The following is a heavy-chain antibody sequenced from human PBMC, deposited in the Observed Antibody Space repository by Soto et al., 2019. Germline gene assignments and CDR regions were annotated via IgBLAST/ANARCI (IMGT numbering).Heavy chain of an antibody. CDR1: GVSISRGGDY. CDR3: ARSPQDVVTPNFDC. V-gene: IGHV4-30-4*01. D-gene: IGHD2-21*02. J-gene: IGHJ4*02. Sequence: QVQLQESGPGLVKPSQTLSLTCTVSGVSISRGGDYWGWVRQPPGKGLEWIGYMYYSGSLYFNPSLRCSLTMSADTSANQFSLNLSSVTAADTAVYYCARSPQDVVTPNFDCWGQGTLVTVSS. CDR2: MYYSGSL.